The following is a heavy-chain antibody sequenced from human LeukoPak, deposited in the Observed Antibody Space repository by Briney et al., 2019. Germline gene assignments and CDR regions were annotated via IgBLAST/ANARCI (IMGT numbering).Heavy chain of an antibody. V-gene: IGHV4-34*01. D-gene: IGHD1-26*01. CDR2: INQSGST. J-gene: IGHJ3*02. CDR3: ARDGGSYYSAFDT. Sequence: SETLSLTCAVYGGSFSGYYWSWIRQPPGKGLEWIGEINQSGSTNYNPSLKSRVTISVDKSKNQFSLKLSSVTAADTAVYYCARDGGSYYSAFDTWGQGTMVTVSS. CDR1: GGSFSGYY.